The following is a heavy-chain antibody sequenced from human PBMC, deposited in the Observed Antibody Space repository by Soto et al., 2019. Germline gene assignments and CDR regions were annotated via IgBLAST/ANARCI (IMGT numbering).Heavy chain of an antibody. CDR2: IYYSGST. J-gene: IGHJ5*02. V-gene: IGHV4-59*08. D-gene: IGHD4-17*01. CDR3: ARQGHDYGATQLINWFDP. CDR1: GGSISSYY. Sequence: SETLSLTCTVSGGSISSYYWSWIRQPPGKELEWIGYIYYSGSTNYNPSLKSRVTISVDTSKNQFSLKLSSVTAADTAVYYCARQGHDYGATQLINWFDPWGQGTLVTVSS.